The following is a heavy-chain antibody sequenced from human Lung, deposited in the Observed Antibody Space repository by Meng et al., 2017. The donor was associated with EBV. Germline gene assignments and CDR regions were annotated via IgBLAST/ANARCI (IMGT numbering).Heavy chain of an antibody. CDR1: GGTFSSYA. V-gene: IGHV1-69*01. CDR2: IIPMFGTA. CDR3: ARGATSVFDL. J-gene: IGHJ2*01. Sequence: QVQRVESGAEVKKPGSSGRVSCKASGGTFSSYAISWVRQAPGQGLEWMGGIIPMFGTAKYAQKFQARVTITADESTSTAYMELTSLISEDTAVYYCARGATSVFDLWGRGTLVTVSS.